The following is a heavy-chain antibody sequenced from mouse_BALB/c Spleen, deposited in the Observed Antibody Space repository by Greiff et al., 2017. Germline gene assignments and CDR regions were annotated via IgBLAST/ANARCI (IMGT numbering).Heavy chain of an antibody. D-gene: IGHD2-1*01. Sequence: EVQGVESGGGLVQPGGSRKLSCAASGFTFSSFGMHWVRQAPEKGLEWVAYISSGSSTIYYADTVKGRFTISRDNPKNTLFLQMTSLRSEDTAMYYCARYGNYWYFDVWGAGTTVTVSS. CDR2: ISSGSSTI. V-gene: IGHV5-17*02. CDR3: ARYGNYWYFDV. CDR1: GFTFSSFG. J-gene: IGHJ1*01.